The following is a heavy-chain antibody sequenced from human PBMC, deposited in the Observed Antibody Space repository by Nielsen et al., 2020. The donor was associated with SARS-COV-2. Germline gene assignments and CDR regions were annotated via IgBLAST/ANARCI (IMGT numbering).Heavy chain of an antibody. Sequence: GGSLRLSCAGSGFTFSSYSMNWVRQAAGKGLEWVSSISSSISDIYYADSVKGRFTISRANAKNSLYLQMNSLRAEDTAFYFCAKDMGRVVLRVHQLKGPFDYWGQGTLVTVSS. D-gene: IGHD2-21*01. J-gene: IGHJ4*02. CDR3: AKDMGRVVLRVHQLKGPFDY. V-gene: IGHV3-21*04. CDR1: GFTFSSYS. CDR2: ISSSISDI.